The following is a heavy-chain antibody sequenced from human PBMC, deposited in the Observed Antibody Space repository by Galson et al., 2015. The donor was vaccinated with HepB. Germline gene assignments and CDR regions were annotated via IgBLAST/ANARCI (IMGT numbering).Heavy chain of an antibody. CDR2: INPNSGGT. D-gene: IGHD5-18*01. CDR3: ARVDTAMAEGWYFDL. J-gene: IGHJ2*01. CDR1: GYTFTGYY. Sequence: SVKVSCKASGYTFTGYYIHWVRQAPGQGLEWMGWINPNSGGTKSAQNFQDRVTMTTDMSITTAYLQWSSLRASDTAMYYCARVDTAMAEGWYFDLWGRGTLVTVSS. V-gene: IGHV1-2*02.